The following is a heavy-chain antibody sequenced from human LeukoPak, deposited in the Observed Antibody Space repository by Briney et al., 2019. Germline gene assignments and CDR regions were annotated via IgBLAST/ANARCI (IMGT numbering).Heavy chain of an antibody. J-gene: IGHJ6*03. CDR3: ARVAYGSGSYYPDYYMDV. CDR2: ISSSSSYI. D-gene: IGHD3-10*01. CDR1: GFTFSNYS. Sequence: GGSLRLSCAASGFTFSNYSMNWVRQAPGKGLEWVSSISSSSSYIYYADSVKGRFTISRDNAKNSLYLQMNSLRAEDTAVYYCARVAYGSGSYYPDYYMDVWGKGTTVTVSS. V-gene: IGHV3-21*01.